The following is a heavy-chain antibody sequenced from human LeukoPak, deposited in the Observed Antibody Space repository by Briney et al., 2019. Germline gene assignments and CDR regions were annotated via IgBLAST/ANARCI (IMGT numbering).Heavy chain of an antibody. CDR1: GGSFSSSFYS. CDR2: MYYSASA. J-gene: IGHJ4*01. CDR3: ASATTYSIDD. V-gene: IGHV4-39*01. D-gene: IGHD5-12*01. Sequence: PSETLSLTCTVSGGSFSSSFYSWVWLRQPPGKGLEWIGSMYYSASAHYNLSLKSRVTMSVDTSKNQFYLKLSSVTAADKAIYFCASATTYSIDDWGQGTLVTVSS.